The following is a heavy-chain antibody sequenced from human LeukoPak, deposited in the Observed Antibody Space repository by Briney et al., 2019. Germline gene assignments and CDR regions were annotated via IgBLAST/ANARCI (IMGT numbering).Heavy chain of an antibody. V-gene: IGHV3-30-3*01. D-gene: IGHD3-3*02. CDR1: GFTFSSYA. CDR2: ISYDGSNK. Sequence: GGSLRLSCAASGFTFSSYAMHWVRQAPGKGLEWVAVISYDGSNKYYADSVKGRFTISRDNSKNTLYLQMNSLRAEDTAVYYCARDRNPHLNFDYWGQGTLVTVSS. J-gene: IGHJ4*02. CDR3: ARDRNPHLNFDY.